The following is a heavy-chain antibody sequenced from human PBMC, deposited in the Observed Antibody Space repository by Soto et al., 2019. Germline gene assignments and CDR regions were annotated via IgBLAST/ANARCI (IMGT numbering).Heavy chain of an antibody. CDR1: GGSFSGYY. Sequence: PSETLSLTCAVYGGSFSGYYWSWIRQPPGKGLEWIGEINHSGSTNYNPSLKSRVTISVDTSKNQFSLKLSSVTAADTAVYYCARGRIGYCSGGSCYSGFDYWGQGTLVTVSS. J-gene: IGHJ4*02. V-gene: IGHV4-34*01. D-gene: IGHD2-15*01. CDR3: ARGRIGYCSGGSCYSGFDY. CDR2: INHSGST.